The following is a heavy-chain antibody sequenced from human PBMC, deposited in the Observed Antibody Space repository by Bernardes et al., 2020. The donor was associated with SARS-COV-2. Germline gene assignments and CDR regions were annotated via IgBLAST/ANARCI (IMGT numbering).Heavy chain of an antibody. J-gene: IGHJ6*02. Sequence: VGSLRLSCAASGFTVSTNYMTWVRQAPGKGLEWVSVIYSGGSTYYADSVKGRFTISRDNSKNTLYLQMNSLRAEDTAVYYCATQGHPGGYGMDVWGQGTTVTVSS. CDR1: GFTVSTNY. V-gene: IGHV3-66*01. D-gene: IGHD3-10*01. CDR2: IYSGGST. CDR3: ATQGHPGGYGMDV.